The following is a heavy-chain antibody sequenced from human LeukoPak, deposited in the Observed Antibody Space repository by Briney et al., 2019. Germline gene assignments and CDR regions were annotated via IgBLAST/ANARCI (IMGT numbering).Heavy chain of an antibody. J-gene: IGHJ6*02. Sequence: GESLKISCKGSGYSFAYYWIAWVRQMPGKGLEWMGIIYPGDSDTKYSPSFKGQVTISADKSISTAYLQLKSLKASDTAMYYCAKSTSSAYGVDVWGQGTTVTVSS. CDR2: IYPGDSDT. CDR1: GYSFAYYW. CDR3: AKSTSSAYGVDV. V-gene: IGHV5-51*01.